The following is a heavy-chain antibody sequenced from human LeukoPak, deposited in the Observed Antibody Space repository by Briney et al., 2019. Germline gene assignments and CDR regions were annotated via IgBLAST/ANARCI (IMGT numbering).Heavy chain of an antibody. CDR1: GFTFSNYW. Sequence: QAGGSLRLSCEGSGFTFSNYWMGWVHQAPGKGLQWVANIKTDGSEKYYVDSVKGRFTISRDNAKSSLYLQMNSLRAEDTAVYYCATYSSLNRREFQFWGQGTLLTVSS. J-gene: IGHJ1*01. CDR3: ATYSSLNRREFQF. V-gene: IGHV3-7*01. CDR2: IKTDGSEK. D-gene: IGHD3-22*01.